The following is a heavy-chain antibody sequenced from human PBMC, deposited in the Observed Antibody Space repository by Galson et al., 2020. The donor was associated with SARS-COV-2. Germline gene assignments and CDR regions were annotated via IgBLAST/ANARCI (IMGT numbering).Heavy chain of an antibody. CDR2: IWYDGSNK. V-gene: IGHV3-33*06. Sequence: GGSLRLSCAASGFTFSSNGMHWVRQAPGKGLEWVAVIWYDGSNKYYADSVKGRFTISRDNSKNTLYLQMNSLRAEDTAVYYCAKDSPPDDPIVVALLVPNPAYYMDVWGKGTTVTVSS. CDR3: AKDSPPDDPIVVALLVPNPAYYMDV. D-gene: IGHD2-2*01. CDR1: GFTFSSNG. J-gene: IGHJ6*03.